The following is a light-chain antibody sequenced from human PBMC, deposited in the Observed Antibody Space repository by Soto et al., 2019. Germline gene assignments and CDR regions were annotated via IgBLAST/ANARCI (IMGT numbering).Light chain of an antibody. V-gene: IGKV1-39*01. J-gene: IGKJ1*01. Sequence: DIKMTQSPSSLSASVGDRVTITCRASQSISSYLNWYQQKPGKAPKLLIYAASSLQSGVPSRFSGSGSGTDFPLTISSLQPEDFATYSCQQSYSTPWTFGQGTKVEIK. CDR1: QSISSY. CDR2: AAS. CDR3: QQSYSTPWT.